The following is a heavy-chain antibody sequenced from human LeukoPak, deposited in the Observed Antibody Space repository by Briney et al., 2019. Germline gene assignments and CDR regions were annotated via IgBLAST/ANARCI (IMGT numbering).Heavy chain of an antibody. Sequence: GESLKISRKGSGYSFTSYWIGWVRQMPGKGLEWMGITYPGDSDTRYNPFFQGQVIISADKSISTAYLQWRSLKASDTAMYYCARRAGEWEILDYWGQGTPVTVSS. V-gene: IGHV5-51*01. D-gene: IGHD1-26*01. CDR2: TYPGDSDT. CDR1: GYSFTSYW. CDR3: ARRAGEWEILDY. J-gene: IGHJ4*02.